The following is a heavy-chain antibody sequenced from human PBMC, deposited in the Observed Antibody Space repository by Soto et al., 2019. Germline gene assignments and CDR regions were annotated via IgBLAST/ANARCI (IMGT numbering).Heavy chain of an antibody. CDR2: IWYDGSNK. CDR3: ARDHVTEDTDNWFDP. CDR1: GFTFSSYG. V-gene: IGHV3-33*01. Sequence: QVQLVESGGGVVQPGRSLRLSCAASGFTFSSYGMHWVRQAPGKGLEWVAVIWYDGSNKYYADSVKGRFTISRDNSKNTLYLQMNSLRAEDTAVYYCARDHVTEDTDNWFDPWGQGTLVTVSS. J-gene: IGHJ5*02. D-gene: IGHD5-18*01.